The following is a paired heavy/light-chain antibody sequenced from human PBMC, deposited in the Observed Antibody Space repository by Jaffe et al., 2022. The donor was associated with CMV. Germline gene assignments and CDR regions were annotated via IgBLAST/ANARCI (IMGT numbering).Heavy chain of an antibody. CDR3: ASTWGYRESYERFDS. J-gene: IGHJ4*02. D-gene: IGHD1-26*01. V-gene: IGHV4-39*01. Sequence: QVQLQESGPGLVRPSETLSLTCIVSGGSFGSSIYYWAWIRQSPGKGLEWIGSFYNDGKTYYKSSLKSRVTISGDTSKNQFSLKLSSVSAADTAVYYCASTWGYRESYERFDSWGQGTLVTVSS. CDR1: GGSFGSSIYY. CDR2: FYNDGKT.
Light chain of an antibody. CDR1: SSNIGGYNY. Sequence: QSALTQPPSASGSPGQSVTISCTGTSSNIGGYNYVSWYQQHPGKAPKLLIYEVDKRPSGVPDRFSGSKSGNTASLTVSGLQAEDEADYFCSSYGGGNNAVVFGGGTKLTVL. V-gene: IGLV2-8*01. CDR2: EVD. J-gene: IGLJ2*01. CDR3: SSYGGGNNAVV.